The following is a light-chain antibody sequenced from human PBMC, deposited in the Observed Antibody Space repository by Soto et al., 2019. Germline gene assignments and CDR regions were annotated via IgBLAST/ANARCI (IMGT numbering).Light chain of an antibody. Sequence: DIQMTQSPSTLSAYVGDRVTITCRASQSISSWLAWYQQKPGKAPKLLMYKASTLESGVPSRFSGSGSGTEFTLTISSLQPDDIATYYCQRYDTYSVNTFGQGTKLEIK. CDR2: KAS. CDR3: QRYDTYSVNT. V-gene: IGKV1-5*03. J-gene: IGKJ2*01. CDR1: QSISSW.